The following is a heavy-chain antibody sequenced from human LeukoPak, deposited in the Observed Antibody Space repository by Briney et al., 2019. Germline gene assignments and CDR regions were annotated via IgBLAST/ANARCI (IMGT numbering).Heavy chain of an antibody. J-gene: IGHJ4*02. CDR3: ARGGGSYREPVDY. V-gene: IGHV3-64*02. Sequence: PGRSLRLSCAASGFTFSSYGIHWVRQAPGKGLEYVSAISSNGGSTYYADSVKGRFTISRDNSKNTLYLQMGSLRAEDMAVYYCARGGGSYREPVDYWGQGTLVIVSS. CDR1: GFTFSSYG. D-gene: IGHD3-16*02. CDR2: ISSNGGST.